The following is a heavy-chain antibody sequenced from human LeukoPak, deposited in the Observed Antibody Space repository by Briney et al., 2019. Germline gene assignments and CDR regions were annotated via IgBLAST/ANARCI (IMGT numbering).Heavy chain of an antibody. CDR2: IVVGSGNT. CDR1: GFTFTHSA. D-gene: IGHD6-6*01. J-gene: IGHJ6*02. Sequence: GTSVTVSCTPSGFTFTHSAMQWVRQARGQRLEWIGWIVVGSGNTNYAQKFQERVTITRDMSTSTAYMERSSLRCEDTAVYYWAGSLYSSSDYYYYYGMDVWGQGTTVTVSS. V-gene: IGHV1-58*02. CDR3: AGSLYSSSDYYYYYGMDV.